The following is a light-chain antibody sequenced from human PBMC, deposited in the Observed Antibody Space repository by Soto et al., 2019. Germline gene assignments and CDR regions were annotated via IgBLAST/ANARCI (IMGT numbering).Light chain of an antibody. CDR1: SSDVGGYNY. CDR2: DVS. V-gene: IGLV2-14*01. Sequence: QSALTQPASVSGSPGQSITMSCTGTSSDVGGYNYVSWYQQHPGKAPKLMIYDVSYRPSGVSNRFSGSKSGNTASLTISRLQAEDEADYYCTSYTSSSTLEVFGGGTKLTVL. CDR3: TSYTSSSTLEV. J-gene: IGLJ2*01.